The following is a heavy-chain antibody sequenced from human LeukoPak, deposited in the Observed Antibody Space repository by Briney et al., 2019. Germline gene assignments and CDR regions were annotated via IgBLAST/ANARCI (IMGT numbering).Heavy chain of an antibody. CDR1: GFTFSSYG. V-gene: IGHV3-30*02. CDR3: AKGPDYDFWSGYFDY. D-gene: IGHD3-3*01. CDR2: IRYDGSNK. Sequence: GGSLRLSCAASGFTFSSYGMHWVRQAPGKGLEWVAFIRYDGSNKYYADSVKGRFTISRDNSKNTLYLQMNSLRAEDTAAYYCAKGPDYDFWSGYFDYWGQGTLVTVSS. J-gene: IGHJ4*02.